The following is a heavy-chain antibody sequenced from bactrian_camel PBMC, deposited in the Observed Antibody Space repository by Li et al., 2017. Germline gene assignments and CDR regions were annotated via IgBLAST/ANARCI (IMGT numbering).Heavy chain of an antibody. CDR1: GSIADAYC. CDR2: IRRDDLT. V-gene: IGHV3S61*01. D-gene: IGHD5*01. Sequence: VQLVESGGGSAQAGGSLVLSCAPSGSIADAYCVGWFRQAPGAEREGVAAIRRDDLTAYTDSVKGRFTMSRDNAKNTVYLQMNSPKSEDTALYYCATTGFDLWGQGTQVTVS. CDR3: ATTGFDL. J-gene: IGHJ4*01.